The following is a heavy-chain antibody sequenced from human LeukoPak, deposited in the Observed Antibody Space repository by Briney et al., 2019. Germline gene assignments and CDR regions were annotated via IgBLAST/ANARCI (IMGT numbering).Heavy chain of an antibody. Sequence: GGSLRLSCAASGFTFSSYWMSWVRQAPGKGLEWVANIKQDGREKYYVDSVKGRFTISRDNAKNSLYLQMNSLRAEDTAMYYCAREGLDSSGWYYFDYWGQGTLVTVSS. J-gene: IGHJ4*02. CDR2: IKQDGREK. D-gene: IGHD6-19*01. V-gene: IGHV3-7*01. CDR3: AREGLDSSGWYYFDY. CDR1: GFTFSSYW.